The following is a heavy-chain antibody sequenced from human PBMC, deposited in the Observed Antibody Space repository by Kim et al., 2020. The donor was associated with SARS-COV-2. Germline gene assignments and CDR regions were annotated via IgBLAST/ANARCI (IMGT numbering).Heavy chain of an antibody. J-gene: IGHJ4*02. Sequence: GGSLRLSCAASGFTFSSYEMNWVRQAPGKGLEWVSYISSSGSTIYYADSVKGRFTISRDNAKNSLYLQMNSLRAEDTAVYYCAREPGGLTAMVNPAFDYWGQGTLVTVSS. CDR2: ISSSGSTI. CDR1: GFTFSSYE. D-gene: IGHD5-18*01. V-gene: IGHV3-48*03. CDR3: AREPGGLTAMVNPAFDY.